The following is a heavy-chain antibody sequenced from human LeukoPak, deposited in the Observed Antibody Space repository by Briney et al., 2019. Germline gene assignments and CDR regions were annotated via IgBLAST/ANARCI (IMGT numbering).Heavy chain of an antibody. V-gene: IGHV3-30*02. CDR3: AKDRLLSSWYGPYFDY. Sequence: GGSLRLSCAASGFTFASYSMHWVRQAPGKGLEWVAFIRYDGSNKYYADSVKGRFTISRDNSKNTLYLQMNSLRAEDTAVYYCAKDRLLSSWYGPYFDYWGQGTLVTVSS. D-gene: IGHD6-13*01. J-gene: IGHJ4*02. CDR1: GFTFASYS. CDR2: IRYDGSNK.